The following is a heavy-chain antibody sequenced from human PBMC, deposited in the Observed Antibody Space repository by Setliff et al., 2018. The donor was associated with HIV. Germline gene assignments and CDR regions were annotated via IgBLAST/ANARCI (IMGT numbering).Heavy chain of an antibody. J-gene: IGHJ3*01. D-gene: IGHD3-3*01. CDR2: IHSSGTT. CDR3: ARHKTNYDFYAFDV. CDR1: GGSFSSSTYS. Sequence: LSLTCTVSGGSFSSSTYSWGWIRQPPGMGLEWIGSIHSSGTTYYNPSLKSRVAISVDTSRSQFSLKLRSVTAADTAVYYCARHKTNYDFYAFDVWGQGTMGT. V-gene: IGHV4-39*01.